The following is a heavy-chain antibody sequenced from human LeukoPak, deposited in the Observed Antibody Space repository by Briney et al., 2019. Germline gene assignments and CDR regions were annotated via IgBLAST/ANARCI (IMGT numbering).Heavy chain of an antibody. CDR1: GYSISSGYY. CDR2: IYHSGST. V-gene: IGHV4-38-2*01. CDR3: ARHNPGVQDAFDI. J-gene: IGHJ3*02. Sequence: SETLSLTCAVSGYSISSGYYWGWIRQPPGKGLEWIGSIYHSGSTYYNPSLKSRVTISVDTSKNQFSLKLSSVTAADTAVYYCARHNPGVQDAFDIWGQGTIVTVPS. D-gene: IGHD3-10*01.